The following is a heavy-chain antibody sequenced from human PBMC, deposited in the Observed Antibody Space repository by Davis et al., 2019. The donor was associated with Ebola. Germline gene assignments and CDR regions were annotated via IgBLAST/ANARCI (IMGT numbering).Heavy chain of an antibody. CDR2: IDPSDSYT. J-gene: IGHJ6*02. V-gene: IGHV5-10-1*01. D-gene: IGHD3-16*01. CDR1: GYSFTSYW. Sequence: KVSCKASGYSFTSYWISWVRQMPGKGLEWMGRIDPSDSYTNYSPSFQGHVTISADKSISTAYLQWSSLKASDTAMYYCARRGENYYYGMDVWGQGTTVTVSS. CDR3: ARRGENYYYGMDV.